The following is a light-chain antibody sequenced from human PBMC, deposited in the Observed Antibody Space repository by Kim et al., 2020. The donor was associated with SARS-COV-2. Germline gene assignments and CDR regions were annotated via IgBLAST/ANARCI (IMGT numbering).Light chain of an antibody. CDR2: DNL. Sequence: QSVLTQPPSVSGAPGQGVTISCTGSRSNLGAGYTVHWYQQLPGTAPKLLIYDNLNRASGVPDRFSGSKSGTSASLAITGLQADDESDYYCQSYDTGLRGWVFGGGTQLTVL. V-gene: IGLV1-40*01. CDR3: QSYDTGLRGWV. CDR1: RSNLGAGYT. J-gene: IGLJ3*02.